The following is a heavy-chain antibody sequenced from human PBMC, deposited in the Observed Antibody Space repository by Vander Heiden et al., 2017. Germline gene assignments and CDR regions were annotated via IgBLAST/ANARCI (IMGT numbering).Heavy chain of an antibody. V-gene: IGHV1-69*01. CDR2: ITPVLNRV. D-gene: IGHD2-21*01. J-gene: IGHJ3*01. CDR1: EGTFSSFA. CDR3: AKGGVVAVVASGAHDV. Sequence: QVHLVQSGTEVKKPGSSVKVSCAASEGTFSSFAIYWVRHVPGQGLEWLGGITPVLNRVSYAEKFRGRLILTADESTSTTFMELSGLTSDDTAVYFCAKGGVVAVVASGAHDVWGQGTLVTVSS.